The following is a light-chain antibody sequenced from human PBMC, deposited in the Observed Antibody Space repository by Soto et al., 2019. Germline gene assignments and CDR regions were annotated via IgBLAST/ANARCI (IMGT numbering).Light chain of an antibody. CDR1: QSINSY. J-gene: IGKJ2*01. V-gene: IGKV1-39*01. CDR3: QQSYSTPYT. Sequence: DIQMTQSPSSLSASVGDRVTITCRASQSINSYLNWYQQKPGKAPKLLMFAASSLQSGVPSRFSGSGSGTDFSLTISSLQPEDIATYYCQQSYSTPYTFGQGTKLEIK. CDR2: AAS.